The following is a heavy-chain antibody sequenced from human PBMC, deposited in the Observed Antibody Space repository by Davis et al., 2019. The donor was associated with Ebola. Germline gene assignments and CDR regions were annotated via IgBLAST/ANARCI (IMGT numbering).Heavy chain of an antibody. D-gene: IGHD3-10*01. CDR2: ISGSGGST. V-gene: IGHV3-23*01. CDR1: GFTFSSNA. J-gene: IGHJ4*02. Sequence: GGSLRLSCPTSGFTFSSNAMSWVRQAPGKGLEWVASISGSGGSTYYGDSVKGRFTFSRDNSKNTLYLQMNSLRAEDTAVYYCAKGFVRGTIDYWGQGTLVTVSS. CDR3: AKGFVRGTIDY.